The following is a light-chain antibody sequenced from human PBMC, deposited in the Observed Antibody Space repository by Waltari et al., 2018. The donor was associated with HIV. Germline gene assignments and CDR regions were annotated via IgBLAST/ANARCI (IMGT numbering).Light chain of an antibody. CDR2: DVS. CDR1: SSDVGGYDY. Sequence: QSALTQPRSVSGSPGQSVTISSTGTSSDVGGYDYVSWYQQHPGKAPKLMIYDVSERPSGVPDRFSGSKSGNTASLTISGLQAEDEADYYCSSYAGSYSVVFGGGTKLTVL. CDR3: SSYAGSYSVV. J-gene: IGLJ2*01. V-gene: IGLV2-11*01.